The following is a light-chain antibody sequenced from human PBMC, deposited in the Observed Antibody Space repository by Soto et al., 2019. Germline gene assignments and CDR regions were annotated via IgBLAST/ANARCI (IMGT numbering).Light chain of an antibody. CDR2: GAS. V-gene: IGKV3-15*01. J-gene: IGKJ2*01. CDR3: QQYNNWPYT. Sequence: EIVMTQSPATLSVSPGDRATLSCRASQSVRSNLAWYQQRPGQAPRLLMSGASTRATGVPARFSANGSGTEFTLTIGSLQSEDFAVYYCQQYNNWPYTFGQGTKLGIK. CDR1: QSVRSN.